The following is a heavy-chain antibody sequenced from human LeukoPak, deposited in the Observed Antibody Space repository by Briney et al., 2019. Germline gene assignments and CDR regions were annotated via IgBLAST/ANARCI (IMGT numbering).Heavy chain of an antibody. CDR2: IGQDGTET. Sequence: PGGSLRLSCAASGISFASYWVTWVRQAPGKGLEWVANIGQDGTETVYVGSVKGRFTISRGNARKLLFLQMNSLRADDTGVYYCAIPSSYDGSRYYHAYWGQGTLVSVSS. J-gene: IGHJ4*02. CDR3: AIPSSYDGSRYYHAY. V-gene: IGHV3-7*01. D-gene: IGHD3-22*01. CDR1: GISFASYW.